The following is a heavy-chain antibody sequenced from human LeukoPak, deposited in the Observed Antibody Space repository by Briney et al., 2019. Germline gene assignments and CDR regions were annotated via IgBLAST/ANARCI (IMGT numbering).Heavy chain of an antibody. J-gene: IGHJ6*03. V-gene: IGHV3-30*18. CDR1: GFTFSSYG. CDR3: AKDQAVATNNMDV. Sequence: GGSLRLSCAASGFTFSSYGMHWVRQAPGKGLEWVAVISYDGSNKYYADSVKGRFTISRDNSKNTLYLQMNSLRAEDTAVYYCAKDQAVATNNMDVWGKGTTVTVSS. D-gene: IGHD5-12*01. CDR2: ISYDGSNK.